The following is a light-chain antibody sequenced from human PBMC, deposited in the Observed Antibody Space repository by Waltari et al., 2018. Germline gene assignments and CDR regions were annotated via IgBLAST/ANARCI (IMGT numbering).Light chain of an antibody. Sequence: EIVLTQSPGTLSLSPGERATLSCRASQSVCKSLAWYQQRPGQAPRLLIYDASTRATGTPGRFSGSGFGTDFSLAISRLEPEDFAVYFCQHYVNLPVTFGQGTKVEI. V-gene: IGKV3-20*01. CDR2: DAS. CDR1: QSVCKS. J-gene: IGKJ1*01. CDR3: QHYVNLPVT.